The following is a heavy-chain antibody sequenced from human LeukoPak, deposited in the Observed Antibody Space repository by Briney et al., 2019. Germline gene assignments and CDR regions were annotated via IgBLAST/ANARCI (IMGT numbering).Heavy chain of an antibody. Sequence: KSSETLSLTCTVSGGSISSYYWSWIRQPPGKGLEFIGYIHYSGSTNYNPSLKSRVTISVDTSKNQFSLKLNSVTAADTAVYYCARGRVVANYYYYYMDVWGKGTTVTVSS. V-gene: IGHV4-59*12. CDR1: GGSISSYY. CDR2: IHYSGST. J-gene: IGHJ6*03. D-gene: IGHD2-15*01. CDR3: ARGRVVANYYYYYMDV.